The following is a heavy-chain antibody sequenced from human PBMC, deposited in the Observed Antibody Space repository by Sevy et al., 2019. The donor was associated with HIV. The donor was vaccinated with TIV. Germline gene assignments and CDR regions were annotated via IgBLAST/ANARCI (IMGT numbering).Heavy chain of an antibody. CDR3: ATHAGIAAAGRVFDY. V-gene: IGHV3-72*01. D-gene: IGHD6-13*01. Sequence: GGSLRLSCVASGFTFSDHYMEWVRQAPGKGLEWVGRTRNKADGYTTEYAASVKGRFTISRDDSKNSLYVHMNSLKTEDTAVYYCATHAGIAAAGRVFDYWGQGTLVTVSS. CDR2: TRNKADGYTT. J-gene: IGHJ4*02. CDR1: GFTFSDHY.